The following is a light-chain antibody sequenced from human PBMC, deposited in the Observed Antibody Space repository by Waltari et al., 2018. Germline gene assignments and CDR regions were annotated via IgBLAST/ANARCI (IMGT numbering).Light chain of an antibody. CDR2: DVS. CDR1: SGAVGGYNY. CDR3: SSYTSSNTVV. Sequence: HSALTQPASVSGSPGQAITIPCRGSSGAVGGYNYLSWYLQYPGQAPKLIIYDVSQRPSEISDRFSGSKSGSTASLTISGLQAEDEADYYCSSYTSSNTVVFGGGTKVTVL. J-gene: IGLJ2*01. V-gene: IGLV2-14*03.